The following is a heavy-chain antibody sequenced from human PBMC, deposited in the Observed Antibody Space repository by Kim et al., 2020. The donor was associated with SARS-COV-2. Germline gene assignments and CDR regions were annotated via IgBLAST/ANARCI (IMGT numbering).Heavy chain of an antibody. CDR1: GGSISSSIYY. V-gene: IGHV4-39*01. D-gene: IGHD6-19*01. CDR3: ARRPSSFRATEYYFDY. CDR2: THYSGST. J-gene: IGHJ4*02. Sequence: SETLSLTCTVSGGSISSSIYYWGWIRQPPGRGLEWIGSTHYSGSTYYNPSLKSRVTISVDTSKNQFSLKVSSVTAADTAEYYCARRPSSFRATEYYFDYWGQGTLVTVSS.